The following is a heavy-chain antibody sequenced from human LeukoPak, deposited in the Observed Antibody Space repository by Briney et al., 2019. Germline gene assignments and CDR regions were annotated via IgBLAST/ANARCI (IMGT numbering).Heavy chain of an antibody. Sequence: GGSLRLSCAPSGFTFTAYAMSCVRQAPGKGLEWVSAINGGGAATHYADSVKGRFTISRDNSKNTVYLQMNSLRAEDTAVYYCAKPLRGWYDFDYWGQGTLVTVSS. CDR2: INGGGAAT. J-gene: IGHJ4*02. CDR1: GFTFTAYA. V-gene: IGHV3-23*01. CDR3: AKPLRGWYDFDY. D-gene: IGHD6-19*01.